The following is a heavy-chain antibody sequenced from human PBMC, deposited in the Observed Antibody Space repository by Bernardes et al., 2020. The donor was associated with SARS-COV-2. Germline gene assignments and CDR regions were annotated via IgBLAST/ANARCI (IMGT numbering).Heavy chain of an antibody. CDR2: IRHEGSEK. V-gene: IGHV3-7*03. CDR3: ARGGVKWLQFWAFDI. D-gene: IGHD3-3*02. J-gene: IGHJ3*02. Sequence: GGSLRLSCAASGFTFSSYWMTWVRQAPGKGLEWVANIRHEGSEKYYVDSVKGRFTIFRDNAENTVFLQMNSLRAEDTAVYYCARGGVKWLQFWAFDIWGQGTMVSVSS. CDR1: GFTFSSYW.